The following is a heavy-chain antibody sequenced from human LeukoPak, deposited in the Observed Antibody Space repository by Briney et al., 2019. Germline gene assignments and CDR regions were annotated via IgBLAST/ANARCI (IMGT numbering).Heavy chain of an antibody. CDR3: ARAQVVPAATYYYYYGMDV. CDR1: GFTFSDYY. D-gene: IGHD2-2*01. J-gene: IGHJ6*04. CDR2: ISTSSTYT. V-gene: IGHV3-11*06. Sequence: GGSLRLSCAASGFTFSDYYMNWIRLAPGKGLEWVSSISTSSTYTNYADSVRGRFTISRDNANNSLYLQMNSLRAEDTAVHYCARAQVVPAATYYYYYGMDVWGKGTTVTVSS.